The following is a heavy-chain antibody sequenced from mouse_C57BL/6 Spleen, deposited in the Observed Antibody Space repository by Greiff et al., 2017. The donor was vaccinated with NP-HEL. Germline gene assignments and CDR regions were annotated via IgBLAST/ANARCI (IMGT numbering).Heavy chain of an antibody. CDR3: VREGLRGGYAMDY. D-gene: IGHD2-4*01. CDR1: GFSFNTYA. CDR2: IRSKSNNYAT. V-gene: IGHV10-1*01. J-gene: IGHJ4*01. Sequence: EVMLVESGGGLVQPKGSLKLSCAASGFSFNTYAMNWVRQAPGKGLEWVARIRSKSNNYATYYADSVKDRFTISRDDSESMLYLQMNNLKTEDTAMYYCVREGLRGGYAMDYWGQGTSVTVSS.